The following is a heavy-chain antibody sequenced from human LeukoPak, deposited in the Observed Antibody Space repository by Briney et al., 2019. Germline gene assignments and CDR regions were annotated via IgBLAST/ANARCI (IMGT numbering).Heavy chain of an antibody. J-gene: IGHJ5*02. Sequence: ASVKVSCKASGYTFTNYYIHWVRQAPGQGLEWMGIINPSGGSTSYAQQFQGRVTMTRDTSTSTVYMELSSLRFEDTAVYYCARVYDSSGYLPWGQGTPVTASS. D-gene: IGHD3-22*01. CDR2: INPSGGST. CDR3: ARVYDSSGYLP. V-gene: IGHV1-46*01. CDR1: GYTFTNYY.